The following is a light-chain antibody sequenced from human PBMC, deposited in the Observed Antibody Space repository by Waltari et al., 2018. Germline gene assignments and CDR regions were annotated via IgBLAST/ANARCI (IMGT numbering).Light chain of an antibody. CDR2: SNT. Sequence: QSALTQPPSASGTPGQTVTIFCSGGNSNIGSNVVNWYQQVPGTAPKLLIYSNTYPPSGVPDRFSGSKSGTSASLAISGIQSDDEGDYYCATWDDRLTGVVFGGGTQVTVL. CDR3: ATWDDRLTGVV. CDR1: NSNIGSNV. J-gene: IGLJ2*01. V-gene: IGLV1-44*01.